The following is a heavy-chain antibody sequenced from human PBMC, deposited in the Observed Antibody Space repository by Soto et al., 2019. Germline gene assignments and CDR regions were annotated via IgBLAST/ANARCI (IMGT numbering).Heavy chain of an antibody. V-gene: IGHV4-28*01. D-gene: IGHD1-26*01. CDR2: IYYSGTT. J-gene: IGHJ4*02. Sequence: QVQLQESGPGLVKPSDTLSLTCAVSGYSISSSNWWGWIRQPPGKGLEWIGYIYYSGTTYYNPSLKXRXTXSXXTSKNQFSLKLTSVTAVDTAVSYCARREIQGPIDYWGQGTLVTVSS. CDR3: ARREIQGPIDY. CDR1: GYSISSSNW.